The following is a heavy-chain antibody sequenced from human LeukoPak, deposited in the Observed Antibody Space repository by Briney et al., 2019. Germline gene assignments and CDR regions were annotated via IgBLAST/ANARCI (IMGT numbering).Heavy chain of an antibody. D-gene: IGHD2-2*01. CDR3: AKERTSEGYFDY. J-gene: IGHJ4*02. CDR1: GFAFSTYA. V-gene: IGHV3-23*01. Sequence: PGGSLRLSCAASGFAFSTYAMSWVRQAPGKGLEWVSAISGSGDRTYYTDSVKGRFSISRDSSKNTLYLQMNSLRAEDTAVYYCAKERTSEGYFDYWGQGTLVTASS. CDR2: ISGSGDRT.